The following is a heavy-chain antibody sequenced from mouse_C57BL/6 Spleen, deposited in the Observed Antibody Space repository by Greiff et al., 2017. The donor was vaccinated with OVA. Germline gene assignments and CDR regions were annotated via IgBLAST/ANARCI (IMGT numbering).Heavy chain of an antibody. V-gene: IGHV3-6*01. CDR1: GYSITSGYY. Sequence: EVKLEESGPGLVKPSQSLSLTCSVTGYSITSGYYWNWLRQFPGNKLEWMGYISYDGSNNYNPSLKNRISITRDTSKNQFFLKLNSVTTEDTATYYCAREEDGYYDAMDYWGQGTSVTVSS. D-gene: IGHD2-3*01. CDR2: ISYDGSN. CDR3: AREEDGYYDAMDY. J-gene: IGHJ4*01.